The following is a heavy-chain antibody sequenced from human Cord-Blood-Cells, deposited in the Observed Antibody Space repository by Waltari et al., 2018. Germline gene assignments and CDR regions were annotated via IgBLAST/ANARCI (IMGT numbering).Heavy chain of an antibody. CDR2: IIPIFGTA. V-gene: IGHV1-69*01. J-gene: IGHJ4*02. D-gene: IGHD3-22*01. Sequence: QVQLVQSGAEVKKPGSSVKVSCKASGGTFSSYAISWAPHAPGQGLEWMGGIIPIFGTANYAQKFQGRVTITADESTSTAYMELSSLRSEDTAVYYCARRSNYYDSSGYYFDYWGQGTLVTVSS. CDR1: GGTFSSYA. CDR3: ARRSNYYDSSGYYFDY.